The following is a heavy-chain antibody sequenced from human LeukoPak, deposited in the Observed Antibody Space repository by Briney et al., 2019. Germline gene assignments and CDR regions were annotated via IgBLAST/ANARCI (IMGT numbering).Heavy chain of an antibody. CDR1: GYTFTGYY. Sequence: ASVKVSCKASGYTFTGYYMHWVRQAPGQGLEWMGWINPNSGGTNYAQKFQGRVTMTRDTSISTAYMELSRLRSDDTAVYYCATKYDFWSGYAGRDFDYWGQGTLVTVSS. V-gene: IGHV1-2*02. J-gene: IGHJ4*02. CDR3: ATKYDFWSGYAGRDFDY. D-gene: IGHD3-3*01. CDR2: INPNSGGT.